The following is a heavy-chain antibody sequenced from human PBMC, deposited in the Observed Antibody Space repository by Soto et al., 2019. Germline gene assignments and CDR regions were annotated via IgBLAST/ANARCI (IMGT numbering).Heavy chain of an antibody. CDR2: ISAYNGNT. Sequence: QVQLVQSGAEVKKPGASVKVSCKASGYTFTSYGISWVRQAPGQGLEWMGWISAYNGNTNYAQKLQGRVTMTTDTATSTAYMELRSLRSDDTAVYYCARDQEEYSGYDYGLCFDYWGQGTLVTVSS. D-gene: IGHD5-12*01. J-gene: IGHJ4*02. V-gene: IGHV1-18*01. CDR3: ARDQEEYSGYDYGLCFDY. CDR1: GYTFTSYG.